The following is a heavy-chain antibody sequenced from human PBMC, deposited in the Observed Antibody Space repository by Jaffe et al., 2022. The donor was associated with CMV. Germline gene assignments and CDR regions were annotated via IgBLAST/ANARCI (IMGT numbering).Heavy chain of an antibody. J-gene: IGHJ4*02. V-gene: IGHV4-59*08. Sequence: QVQLQESGPGLVKPSETLSLTCTVSGGSISSYYWSWIRQPPGKGLEWIGYIYYSGSTNYNPSLKSRVTISVDTSKNQFSLKLSSVTAADTAVYYCARHYNLFDYWGQGTLVTVSS. CDR1: GGSISSYY. CDR2: IYYSGST. CDR3: ARHYNLFDY. D-gene: IGHD1-1*01.